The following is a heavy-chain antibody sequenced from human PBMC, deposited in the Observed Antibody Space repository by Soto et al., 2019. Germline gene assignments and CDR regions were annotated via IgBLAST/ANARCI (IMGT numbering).Heavy chain of an antibody. CDR3: ARDRLLRVRGVQGFDP. Sequence: SETLSLTCTVSGGSISSYYWSWIRQPPGKGLEWIGYIYYSGSTNYNPSLKSRVTISVDTSKNQFSLKLSSVTAADTAVYYCARDRLLRVRGVQGFDPWGQGTLVTVSS. CDR2: IYYSGST. D-gene: IGHD3-10*01. CDR1: GGSISSYY. J-gene: IGHJ5*02. V-gene: IGHV4-59*01.